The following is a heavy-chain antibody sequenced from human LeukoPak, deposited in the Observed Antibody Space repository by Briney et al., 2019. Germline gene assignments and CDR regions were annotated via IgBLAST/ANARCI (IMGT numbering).Heavy chain of an antibody. V-gene: IGHV1-18*01. CDR2: ISAYNGNT. D-gene: IGHD3-22*01. J-gene: IGHJ4*02. Sequence: ASVKVSCKASGGAFSSYAISWVRQAPGQGLEWMGWISAYNGNTNYAQKLQGRVTMTTDTSTSTAYMELSSLRSEDTAVYYCARALLSHYYDSSGYYPALSGIDYWGQGTLVTVSS. CDR1: GGAFSSYA. CDR3: ARALLSHYYDSSGYYPALSGIDY.